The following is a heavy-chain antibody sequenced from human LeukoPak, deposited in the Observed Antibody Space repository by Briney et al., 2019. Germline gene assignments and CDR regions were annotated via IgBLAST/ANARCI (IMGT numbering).Heavy chain of an antibody. Sequence: GGSLRLSCAASRFTVSTNYMSWVRQAPGKGLEWVSVIFRGGDTYYADSVKGRFTISRDNSKNTLYLQMNSLRAEDTAVYYCARMGVLKRIAAAGTPFDYWGQGTLVTVSS. D-gene: IGHD6-13*01. CDR1: RFTVSTNY. J-gene: IGHJ4*02. V-gene: IGHV3-66*01. CDR3: ARMGVLKRIAAAGTPFDY. CDR2: IFRGGDT.